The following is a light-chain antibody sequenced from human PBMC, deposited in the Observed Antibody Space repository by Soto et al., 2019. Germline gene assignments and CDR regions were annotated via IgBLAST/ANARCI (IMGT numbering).Light chain of an antibody. V-gene: IGLV2-23*03. CDR3: CSYAGFSAVV. CDR2: EGN. J-gene: IGLJ1*01. Sequence: QSVLTQPASVSGSPGQSITISCTGTSRDIGSYNLVSWYQQHPGKAPKLMIYEGNKRPSGVSNRFSASKSGNTASLTISGLQAEDEGDYYCCSYAGFSAVVFGSGTKVTV. CDR1: SRDIGSYNL.